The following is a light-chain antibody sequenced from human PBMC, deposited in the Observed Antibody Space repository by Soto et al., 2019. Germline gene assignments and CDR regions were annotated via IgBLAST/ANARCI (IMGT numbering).Light chain of an antibody. CDR3: QHYGSSGT. V-gene: IGKV3-20*01. Sequence: ELVSTQSPGTLSLSPGERATLSCRASQSVSNNYLAWSQQKPGQAPRLLIYGASNRATGIPDRFSGSGSGTDFTLTIRRLEPEDFAVDYCQHYGSSGTFGQGTKVDIK. CDR1: QSVSNNY. J-gene: IGKJ1*01. CDR2: GAS.